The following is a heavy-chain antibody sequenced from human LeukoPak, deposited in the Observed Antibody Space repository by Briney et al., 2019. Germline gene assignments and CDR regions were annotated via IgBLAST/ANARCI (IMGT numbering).Heavy chain of an antibody. Sequence: SETLSLTCTVSGGSISSYHWSWIRQPPGKGLESIGYIYSSGSTHYNPSLKSRVTISVDTSKNQFSLKLSSVTAADTAVYYCARGTAAGNDYWGQGTLVTVSS. CDR1: GGSISSYH. D-gene: IGHD6-13*01. J-gene: IGHJ4*02. V-gene: IGHV4-59*01. CDR2: IYSSGST. CDR3: ARGTAAGNDY.